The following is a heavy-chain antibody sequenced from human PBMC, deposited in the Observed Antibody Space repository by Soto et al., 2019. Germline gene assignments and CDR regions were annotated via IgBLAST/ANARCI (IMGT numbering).Heavy chain of an antibody. CDR2: INAGNGNT. Sequence: ASVKVSCKASGYTFTSYAMHWVRQAPGQRLEWMGWINAGNGNTKYSQKFQGRVTITRDTSASTAYMELSSLRSEDTAVYYCARVFTRYFDTLGLWGQGTPVTVSS. V-gene: IGHV1-3*01. J-gene: IGHJ4*02. CDR3: ARVFTRYFDTLGL. D-gene: IGHD3-9*01. CDR1: GYTFTSYA.